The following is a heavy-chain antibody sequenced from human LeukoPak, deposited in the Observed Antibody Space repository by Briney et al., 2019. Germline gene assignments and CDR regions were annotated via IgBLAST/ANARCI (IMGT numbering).Heavy chain of an antibody. CDR3: ARVVATTIDY. Sequence: SETLSLTCAVSGGSISSGGYSWSWIRQPPGKGLEWIGYIYYSGSTYYNPSLKSRVTISVDTSKNQFSLKLSSVTAADTAVYYCARVVATTIDYWGQGTLVTVSS. D-gene: IGHD5-12*01. V-gene: IGHV4-30-4*07. J-gene: IGHJ4*02. CDR1: GGSISSGGYS. CDR2: IYYSGST.